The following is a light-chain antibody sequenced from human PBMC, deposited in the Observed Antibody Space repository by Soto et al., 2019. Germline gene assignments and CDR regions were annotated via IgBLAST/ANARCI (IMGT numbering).Light chain of an antibody. Sequence: EIVMTQSPATLSVSPGGRATLSCRASQSISDTLAWYQQKPGQAPRLLIYSASTRATGIPARFSGSGSGTEFTLTISSLQSEDFAVYYCQQYNNWPQLTFGGGTKVDIK. CDR3: QQYNNWPQLT. V-gene: IGKV3-15*01. J-gene: IGKJ4*01. CDR2: SAS. CDR1: QSISDT.